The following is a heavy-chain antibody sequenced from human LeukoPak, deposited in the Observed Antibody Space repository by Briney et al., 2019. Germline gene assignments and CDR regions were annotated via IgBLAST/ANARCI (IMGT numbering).Heavy chain of an antibody. CDR3: ARPYYYDSRIDP. D-gene: IGHD3-22*01. CDR2: MYYSGST. Sequence: PQTLSLTCTVSGGSISSGDYYWSWIRQPPGKGLEWVAYMYYSGSTYYNPSLKSRVVISVDTSKNQFSLKLSSVTAADTAVYYCARPYYYDSRIDPWGQGTLVTVSS. J-gene: IGHJ5*02. CDR1: GGSISSGDYY. V-gene: IGHV4-30-4*01.